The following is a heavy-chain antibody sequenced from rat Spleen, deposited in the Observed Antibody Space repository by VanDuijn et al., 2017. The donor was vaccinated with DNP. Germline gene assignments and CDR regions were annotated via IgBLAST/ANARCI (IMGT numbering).Heavy chain of an antibody. D-gene: IGHD4-4*01. V-gene: IGHV5-22*01. J-gene: IGHJ4*01. Sequence: EVRLVESGGGLVQPGRSLKLSCAVSGFTFSNYYMAWVRQAPTKGLEWVAYIRFDGGSTYYGDSVKGRFTISRDNAKSTLYLQMNSLRSADMATYYCARWNSGFYAMDAWGQGTSVTVSS. CDR1: GFTFSNYY. CDR2: IRFDGGST. CDR3: ARWNSGFYAMDA.